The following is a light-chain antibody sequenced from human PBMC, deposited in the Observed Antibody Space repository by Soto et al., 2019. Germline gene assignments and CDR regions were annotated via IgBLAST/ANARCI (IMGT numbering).Light chain of an antibody. V-gene: IGLV1-40*01. J-gene: IGLJ2*01. CDR2: GNS. CDR1: SSNIGAGYD. CDR3: QSYDSSLSGVV. Sequence: QSVLTQPPSVSGAPGQRVTISCTGSSSNIGAGYDVHWYQRLPGTAPKLLIYGNSNRPSGVPDRFSGSKSGTSASLAITGLXAEXEXXXXCQSYDSSLSGVVFGGGTKLTVL.